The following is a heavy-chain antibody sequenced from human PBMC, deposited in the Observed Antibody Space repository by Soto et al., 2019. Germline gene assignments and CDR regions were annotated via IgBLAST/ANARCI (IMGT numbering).Heavy chain of an antibody. V-gene: IGHV4-4*02. CDR2: IYHSGST. CDR3: ARDKTARRGMGNGYDFWSGYSHHYYGMDV. CDR1: GGSISSSNW. D-gene: IGHD3-3*01. Sequence: SETLSLTCAVSGGSISSSNWWGWVRQPPGKGLEWIGEIYHSGSTNYNPSLKSRVTISVDKSKNQFSLKLSSVTAADTAVYYCARDKTARRGMGNGYDFWSGYSHHYYGMDVWGQGTTVTVSS. J-gene: IGHJ6*02.